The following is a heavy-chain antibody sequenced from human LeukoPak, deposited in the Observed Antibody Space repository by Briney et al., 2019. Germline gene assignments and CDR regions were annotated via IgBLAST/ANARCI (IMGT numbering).Heavy chain of an antibody. CDR3: ARGGSSSSPFDY. CDR1: GFTFSDYY. D-gene: IGHD6-6*01. V-gene: IGHV3-11*01. J-gene: IGHJ4*02. Sequence: GGSLRLSCAASGFTFSDYYMSWIRQAPGKGLEWVSYISSGGSTIYYADSVKGRLTISRDNAKNSLYLQMNSPRAEDTAVYYCARGGSSSSPFDYWGQGTLVTVSS. CDR2: ISSGGSTI.